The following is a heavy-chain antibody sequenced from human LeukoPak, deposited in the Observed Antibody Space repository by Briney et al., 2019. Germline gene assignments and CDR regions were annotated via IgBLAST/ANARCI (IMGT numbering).Heavy chain of an antibody. J-gene: IGHJ1*01. CDR3: ARAPSKVGGYYPEYFRH. CDR1: GFTFSRYW. V-gene: IGHV3-74*01. CDR2: IKSDGKT. Sequence: TGGSLRLSCEASGFTFSRYWMHSVRQAPGKGLVWVSRIKSDGKTNYADSVKGRFTISRDNAKNTVSLQMDSLRAEDTGVYYCARAPSKVGGYYPEYFRHWGQGTLVTVSS. D-gene: IGHD3-22*01.